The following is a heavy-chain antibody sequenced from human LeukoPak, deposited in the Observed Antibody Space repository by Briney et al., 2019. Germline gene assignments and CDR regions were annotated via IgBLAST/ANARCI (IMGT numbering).Heavy chain of an antibody. Sequence: GGSLMLSWSASGVTVSSDCMHGGRQTPGKGLVWVSRINTDGSSTTYADSVKGRFTISRDNAKNTLYLQMNSLRAEDTAVYYCARSDYGDAYWGQGTLVTVSS. V-gene: IGHV3-74*01. D-gene: IGHD4-17*01. J-gene: IGHJ4*02. CDR3: ARSDYGDAY. CDR2: INTDGSST. CDR1: GVTVSSDC.